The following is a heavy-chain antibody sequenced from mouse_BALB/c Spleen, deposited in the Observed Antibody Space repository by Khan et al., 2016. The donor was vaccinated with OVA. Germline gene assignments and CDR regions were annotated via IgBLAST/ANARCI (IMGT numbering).Heavy chain of an antibody. Sequence: EVQLQESGPGLVKPSQSLSLTCTVTGHSITSDYAWNWLRQFPGNKLEWMGYISYSGSTSYTPSLKSRIPITRDTSKNQFFLQSNSVTTEDTATXYCTNERASWGQGTLLTVSA. V-gene: IGHV3-2*02. CDR2: ISYSGST. J-gene: IGHJ3*01. CDR3: TNERAS. CDR1: GHSITSDYA.